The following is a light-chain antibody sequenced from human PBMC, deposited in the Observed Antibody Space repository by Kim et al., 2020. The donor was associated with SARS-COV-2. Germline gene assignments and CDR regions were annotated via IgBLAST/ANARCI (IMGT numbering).Light chain of an antibody. CDR1: KLGDKY. V-gene: IGLV3-1*01. J-gene: IGLJ2*01. CDR3: QAWDSSLV. Sequence: SYELTQPPSVSVSPGQTASITCSGDKLGDKYACWYQQKPGQSPVLVIYQDSKRPSGIPERFSGSNSGNTATLTISGTQAMDEADYYCQAWDSSLVLGGGT. CDR2: QDS.